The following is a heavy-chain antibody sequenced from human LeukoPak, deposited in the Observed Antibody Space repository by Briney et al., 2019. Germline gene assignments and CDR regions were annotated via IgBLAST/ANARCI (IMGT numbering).Heavy chain of an antibody. Sequence: SETLSLTCAVSGASISSGNWWSWVRQPPGKGLEWIGEIHHSENTNYNPSLESRVTISLDRSKNQFSLKLTSVSAADTAVYFCARDQGLNTWSQGTLVTVSS. CDR3: ARDQGLNT. J-gene: IGHJ4*02. CDR2: IHHSENT. CDR1: GASISSGNW. V-gene: IGHV4-4*02.